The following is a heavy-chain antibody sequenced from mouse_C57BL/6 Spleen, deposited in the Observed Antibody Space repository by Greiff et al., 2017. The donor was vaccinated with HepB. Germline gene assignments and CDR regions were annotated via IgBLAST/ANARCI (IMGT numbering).Heavy chain of an antibody. CDR2: IDPSDSET. D-gene: IGHD2-4*01. CDR1: GYTFTSYW. CDR3: ARHYDALYFDY. J-gene: IGHJ2*01. V-gene: IGHV1-52*01. Sequence: QVQLQQPGAELVRPGSSVKLSCKASGYTFTSYWMHWVKQRPIQGLEWIGNIDPSDSETHYNQKFKDKATLTVDKSSSTAYMQLSSLTSEDSAVYYCARHYDALYFDYWGQGTTLTVSS.